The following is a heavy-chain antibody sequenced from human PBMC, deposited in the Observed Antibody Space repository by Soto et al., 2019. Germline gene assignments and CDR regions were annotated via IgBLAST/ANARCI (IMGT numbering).Heavy chain of an antibody. V-gene: IGHV3-74*01. CDR2: IDSDGSTT. Sequence: EVQLVESGGGLVQPGGSLRLSCAAPGFTFSVYRMHWVRQAPGKGLVWVSRIDSDGSTTSYADSVKGRFTISRDNAKSTLYLRMNGLRAEDTAVYYCARPGYSNYGPGVDVWGQGTTVTVSS. CDR3: ARPGYSNYGPGVDV. J-gene: IGHJ6*02. D-gene: IGHD4-4*01. CDR1: GFTFSVYR.